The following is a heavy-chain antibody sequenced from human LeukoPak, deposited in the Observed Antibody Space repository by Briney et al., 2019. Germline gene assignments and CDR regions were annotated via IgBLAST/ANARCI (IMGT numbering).Heavy chain of an antibody. J-gene: IGHJ4*02. D-gene: IGHD6-19*01. CDR3: ARIGYSSSSIDY. V-gene: IGHV3-7*01. Sequence: GGSLRLSCAASGFTLSNYWMSWVRQAPGKGLEWVANIKEDGSTKYYVDSVKGRFTISRDNAKNSLYLQINSLRVEDTAVYYCARIGYSSSSIDYWGQGTLVTVSS. CDR1: GFTLSNYW. CDR2: IKEDGSTK.